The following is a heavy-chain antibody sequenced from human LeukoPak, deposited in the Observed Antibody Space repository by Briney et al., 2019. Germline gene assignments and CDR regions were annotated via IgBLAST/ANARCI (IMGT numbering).Heavy chain of an antibody. CDR1: GFTFSSYE. D-gene: IGHD6-13*01. V-gene: IGHV3-48*03. J-gene: IGHJ4*02. CDR3: ARDPSSSWYFDY. Sequence: GGSLRLSCAASGFTFSSYEMNWVRQAPGKGLEWVSYISSSGSTIYYADSVKDRFTISRDNAKNSLYLQMNSLRAEDTAVYYCARDPSSSWYFDYWGQGTLVTFSS. CDR2: ISSSGSTI.